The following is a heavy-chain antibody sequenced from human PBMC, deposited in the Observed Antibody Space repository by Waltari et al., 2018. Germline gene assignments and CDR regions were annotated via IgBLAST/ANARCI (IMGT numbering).Heavy chain of an antibody. J-gene: IGHJ4*02. D-gene: IGHD4-17*01. CDR1: GGSISSSSYY. CDR2: IYYSGST. CDR3: ASLYGGNTQSQLDY. Sequence: QLQLQESGPGLVKPSKTLSLTCTVSGGSISSSSYYWGWIRQPPGKGLEWIGSIYYSGSTYYNPSLKSRVTISVDTAKNQFSLKLSSVTAADTAVYYCASLYGGNTQSQLDYWGQGTLVTVSS. V-gene: IGHV4-39*07.